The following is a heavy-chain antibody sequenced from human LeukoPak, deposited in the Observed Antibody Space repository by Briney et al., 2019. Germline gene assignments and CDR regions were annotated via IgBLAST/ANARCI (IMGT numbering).Heavy chain of an antibody. CDR3: AKDLPLRFLEWYHWGPFDY. J-gene: IGHJ4*02. V-gene: IGHV3-23*01. D-gene: IGHD3-3*01. CDR2: ISGSGGST. CDR1: GFTFSSYA. Sequence: PGGSLRLSCAASGFTFSSYAMSWVRQAPGKGLEWVSAISGSGGSTYYADSVKGRFTISRDNSKNTLYLQMNSLRAEDTAVYYCAKDLPLRFLEWYHWGPFDYWGQGTLVTVSS.